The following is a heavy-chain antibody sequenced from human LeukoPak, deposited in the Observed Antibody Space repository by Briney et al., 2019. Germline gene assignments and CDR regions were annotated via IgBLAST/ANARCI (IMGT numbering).Heavy chain of an antibody. J-gene: IGHJ4*02. CDR2: IHTSGSA. V-gene: IGHV4-4*07. CDR3: ARDIVYLIDEDYG. CDR1: GISFNTYY. D-gene: IGHD4-17*01. Sequence: SETLSLTCSVSGISFNTYYWSRIRQPAGKGLEWIGHIHTSGSADYSPSVQSRVTISVDMYKKEFSLKLRTVTAADTAVYYCARDIVYLIDEDYGWGQGILVTVSS.